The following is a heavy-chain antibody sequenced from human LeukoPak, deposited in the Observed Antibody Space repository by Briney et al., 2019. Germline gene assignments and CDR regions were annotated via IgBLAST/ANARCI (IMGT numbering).Heavy chain of an antibody. Sequence: SWIRQPPGKGLEWVSAISGSGGSTYYADSVKGRFTISRDNSKNTLYLQMNSLRAEDTAVYYCAKEGQYYDYVWGSERGDYWGQGTLVTVSS. V-gene: IGHV3-23*01. D-gene: IGHD3-16*01. CDR2: ISGSGGST. CDR3: AKEGQYYDYVWGSERGDY. J-gene: IGHJ4*02.